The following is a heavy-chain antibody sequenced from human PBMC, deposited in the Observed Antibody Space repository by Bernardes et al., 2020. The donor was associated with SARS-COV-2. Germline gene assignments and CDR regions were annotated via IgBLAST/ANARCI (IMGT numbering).Heavy chain of an antibody. D-gene: IGHD2-2*01. CDR3: ATGPPYCSSTSCYGLRWFDP. Sequence: ASVKVSCKVSGYTLTELSMHWVRQAPGKGLEWMGGFDPEDGETIYAQKFQGRVTMTEDTSTDTAYMELSSLRSEDTAVYYCATGPPYCSSTSCYGLRWFDPWGQGTLVTVSS. CDR2: FDPEDGET. J-gene: IGHJ5*02. V-gene: IGHV1-24*01. CDR1: GYTLTELS.